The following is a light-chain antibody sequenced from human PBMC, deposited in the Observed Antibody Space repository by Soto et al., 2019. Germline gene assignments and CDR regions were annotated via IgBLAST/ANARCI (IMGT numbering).Light chain of an antibody. CDR3: QQYNNWPPLT. V-gene: IGKV3-15*01. Sequence: DIVMPQSPATLSVSPGERATLSCMASQSVSSNLAWYQQKPGQAPRLLIYGASTRATGIPARFSGSGSGTEFTLTISSLQSEDFAVYYCQQYNNWPPLTFGQGTRLEIK. CDR1: QSVSSN. CDR2: GAS. J-gene: IGKJ5*01.